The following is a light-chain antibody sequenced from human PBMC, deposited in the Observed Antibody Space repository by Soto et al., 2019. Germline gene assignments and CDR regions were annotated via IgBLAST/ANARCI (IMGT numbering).Light chain of an antibody. Sequence: EIVLTQSPATLSLSPGERATLSCRASQSVSSYLAWYQQKPGQAPRLLIYDASNRATGIPARFSGSGSGTDFTLTISSLEPEDFAVFYCQHHGSSLTWTFGQGTKVEIK. CDR2: DAS. J-gene: IGKJ1*01. CDR3: QHHGSSLTWT. V-gene: IGKV3-11*01. CDR1: QSVSSY.